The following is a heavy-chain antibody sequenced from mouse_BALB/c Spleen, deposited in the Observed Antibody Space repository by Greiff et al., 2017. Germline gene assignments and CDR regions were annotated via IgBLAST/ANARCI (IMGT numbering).Heavy chain of an antibody. CDR1: GFTFSSFG. V-gene: IGHV5-17*02. CDR2: ISSGSSTI. Sequence: EVQRVESGGGLVQPGGSRKLSCAASGFTFSSFGMHWVRQAPEKGLEWVAYISSGSSTIYYADTVKGRFTISRDNPKNTLFLQMTSLRSEDTAMYDCARRSPWDEGYFDVWGAGTTVTVSS. J-gene: IGHJ1*01. D-gene: IGHD4-1*01. CDR3: ARRSPWDEGYFDV.